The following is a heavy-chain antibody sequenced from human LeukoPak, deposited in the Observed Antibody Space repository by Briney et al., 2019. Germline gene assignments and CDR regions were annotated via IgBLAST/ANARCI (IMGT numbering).Heavy chain of an antibody. Sequence: SVKVSCKASGGTFSSYAISWVRQAPGQGLEWMGGLIPIFGTANYAQKFQGRVTITADESTSTAYMELSSLRSEDTAVYYCARGTGTIFGVITRYYMDVWGKGTTVTVSS. J-gene: IGHJ6*03. CDR3: ARGTGTIFGVITRYYMDV. D-gene: IGHD3-3*01. CDR2: LIPIFGTA. V-gene: IGHV1-69*13. CDR1: GGTFSSYA.